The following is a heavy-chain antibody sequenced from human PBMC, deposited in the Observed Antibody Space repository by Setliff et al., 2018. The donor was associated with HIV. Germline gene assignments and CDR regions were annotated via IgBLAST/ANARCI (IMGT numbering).Heavy chain of an antibody. CDR1: GYTFTGYY. CDR3: ARGRPGWYLDY. V-gene: IGHV1-2*02. Sequence: ASVKVSCKASGYTFTGYYIHWVRQAPGQGLEWMGWINPNYGITNYAQKFQGRVTMTRDMSIKTAYMDLTSLGSDDMAIYYCARGRPGWYLDYWGQGALVTVS. CDR2: INPNYGIT. D-gene: IGHD6-19*01. J-gene: IGHJ4*02.